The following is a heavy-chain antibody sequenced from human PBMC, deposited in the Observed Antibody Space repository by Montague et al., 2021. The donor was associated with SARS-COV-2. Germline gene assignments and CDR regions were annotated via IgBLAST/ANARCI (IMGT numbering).Heavy chain of an antibody. Sequence: SETLSLTCTVSAGSISTNSYYWAWIRQPPGKGLEWIGSISYSGSTYFNPSLESRLTMSVDTSKNHFPLKLSSVTAADTAVYYCARLWDFYGSGGYKNSRFDPWGQGTRVTVSS. D-gene: IGHD3-10*01. V-gene: IGHV4-39*02. J-gene: IGHJ5*02. CDR2: ISYSGST. CDR3: ARLWDFYGSGGYKNSRFDP. CDR1: AGSISTNSYY.